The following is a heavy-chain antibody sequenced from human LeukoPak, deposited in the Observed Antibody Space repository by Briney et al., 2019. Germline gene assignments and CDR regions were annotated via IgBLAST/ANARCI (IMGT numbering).Heavy chain of an antibody. CDR3: ARHGIGYYFDY. Sequence: GESLKISGKGSGYSFAKYWIGWVRQIPGKGLQWMGIIYPGDSDTRYSPSFQGQVTISADKSISTAYLQWSSLKASDTAMYYCARHGIGYYFDYWGQGALVTVSS. CDR2: IYPGDSDT. CDR1: GYSFAKYW. V-gene: IGHV5-51*01. D-gene: IGHD1-1*01. J-gene: IGHJ4*02.